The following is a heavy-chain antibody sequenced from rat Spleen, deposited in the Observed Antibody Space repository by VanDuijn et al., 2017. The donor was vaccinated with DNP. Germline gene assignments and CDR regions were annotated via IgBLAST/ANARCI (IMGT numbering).Heavy chain of an antibody. D-gene: IGHD4-6*01. CDR1: GFTFSDFG. V-gene: IGHV5-20*01. Sequence: EVQVVESGGGFVQPGRSMNLSCAASGFTFSDFGMAWVLQSPTKGLQWVASITYDGVNTYYRDSVKGRFTLSRNNAKSTLHLRMESLRSEDTATYYCVKLGRGGFDYWGQGVMVTVSP. CDR2: ITYDGVNT. CDR3: VKLGRGGFDY. J-gene: IGHJ2*01.